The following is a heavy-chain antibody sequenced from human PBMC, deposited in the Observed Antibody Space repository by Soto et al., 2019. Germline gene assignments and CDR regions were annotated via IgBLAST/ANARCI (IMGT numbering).Heavy chain of an antibody. CDR1: GFTFSSYA. CDR3: AKEITYSEDSSGPPKQGRYFDY. Sequence: GGSLRLSCAASGFTFSSYAMSWVRQAPGKGLEWVSAISGSGGSTYYTDSVKGRFTISRDNSKNTLYLQMNSLRAEDTAIYYYAKEITYSEDSSGPPKQGRYFDYWGQGTLVTVSS. V-gene: IGHV3-23*01. CDR2: ISGSGGST. D-gene: IGHD3-22*01. J-gene: IGHJ4*02.